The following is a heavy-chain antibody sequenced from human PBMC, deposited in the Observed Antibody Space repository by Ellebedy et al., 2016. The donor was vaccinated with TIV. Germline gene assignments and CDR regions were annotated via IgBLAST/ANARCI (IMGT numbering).Heavy chain of an antibody. J-gene: IGHJ4*02. CDR3: AKDPGGIAVAVVGN. D-gene: IGHD6-19*01. CDR2: ISGSGGST. CDR1: GFTFSSYA. Sequence: GGSLRLXXAASGFTFSSYAMSWVRQAPGKGLEWVSGISGSGGSTYYADSVKGRFTISGDNSKNTLYLQMNSLRAEDTAVYYCAKDPGGIAVAVVGNWGQGTLVTVSS. V-gene: IGHV3-23*01.